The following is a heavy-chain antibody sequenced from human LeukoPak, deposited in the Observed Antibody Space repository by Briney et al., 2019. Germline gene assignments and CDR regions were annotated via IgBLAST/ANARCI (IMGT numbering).Heavy chain of an antibody. Sequence: ASVKVSCKASGYTFTSYGISWVRQDPGHGLEGMGWISAYNGNTNYAQKLQGRVTMTTDTSTSTAYMELRSLRSDDTAVYYCARGESLTYYYGSGSYWWYFDLWGRGTLVTVSS. D-gene: IGHD3-10*01. CDR1: GYTFTSYG. CDR3: ARGESLTYYYGSGSYWWYFDL. J-gene: IGHJ2*01. CDR2: ISAYNGNT. V-gene: IGHV1-18*01.